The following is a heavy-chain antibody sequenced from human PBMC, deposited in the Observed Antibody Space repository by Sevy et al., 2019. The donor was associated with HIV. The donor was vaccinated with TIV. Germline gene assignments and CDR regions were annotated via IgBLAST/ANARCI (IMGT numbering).Heavy chain of an antibody. CDR2: ISTINNYI. CDR3: ARMGGLTDNGMDV. Sequence: GGSLRLSCAASGFTFSSYSMNWVRQAPGKGLEWVSSISTINNYIYYADSMKGRFTISSDNAKNSLLLQMNSLRAEDTAVYYCARMGGLTDNGMDVWGQGTTVTVSS. J-gene: IGHJ6*02. D-gene: IGHD6-25*01. V-gene: IGHV3-21*01. CDR1: GFTFSSYS.